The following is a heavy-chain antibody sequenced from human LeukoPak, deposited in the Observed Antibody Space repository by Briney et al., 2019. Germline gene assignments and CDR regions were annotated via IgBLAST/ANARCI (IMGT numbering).Heavy chain of an antibody. CDR1: GGSISSSSYY. J-gene: IGHJ4*02. V-gene: IGHV4-39*07. CDR2: IYYSGST. CDR3: ARGTCNWDDDRHGFDY. D-gene: IGHD1-1*01. Sequence: SWTPFLTCTVSGGSISSSSYYWGWIRQPPGKGLEWIGSIYYSGSTYYNPSLKSRVTISVDTSKNQFSLKLSSVTAADTAVYYCARGTCNWDDDRHGFDYWGQGTLVIVSS.